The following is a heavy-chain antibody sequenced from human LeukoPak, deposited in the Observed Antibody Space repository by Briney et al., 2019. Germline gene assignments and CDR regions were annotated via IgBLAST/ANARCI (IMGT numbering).Heavy chain of an antibody. J-gene: IGHJ5*02. CDR1: GGSISSYY. V-gene: IGHV4-59*01. D-gene: IGHD6-13*01. CDR2: IYYSGST. CDR3: ARDLGYSRSNNWFDP. Sequence: SETLSLTCTVSGGSISSYYWSWIRQPPGKGLEWIGYIYYSGSTNYNPSLKSRVTISVDTSKNQFSLKLSSVTAADTAVYYCARDLGYSRSNNWFDPWGQGTLVTDSS.